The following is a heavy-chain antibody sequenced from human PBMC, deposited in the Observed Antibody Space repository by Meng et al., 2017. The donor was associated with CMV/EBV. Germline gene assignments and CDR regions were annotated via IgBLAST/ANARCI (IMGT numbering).Heavy chain of an antibody. CDR2: ISYDGSNK. J-gene: IGHJ4*02. Sequence: GESLKISCAASGFTFSSYAMHWVRQAPGKGLEWVAVISYDGSNKYYADSVKGRFTISRDNSKNTLYLQMNSLRAEDTAVYYCAKDNPELDYWGQGTLVTVSS. D-gene: IGHD1-14*01. CDR1: GFTFSSYA. V-gene: IGHV3-30-3*01. CDR3: AKDNPELDY.